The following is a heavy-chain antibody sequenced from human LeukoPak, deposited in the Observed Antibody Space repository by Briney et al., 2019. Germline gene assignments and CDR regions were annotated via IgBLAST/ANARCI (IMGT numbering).Heavy chain of an antibody. J-gene: IGHJ4*02. D-gene: IGHD2-8*02. CDR2: LSRGGSTT. Sequence: GGSLRLSCAGTGFAFNMFAIDWVRQAPGKGLEWVSGLSRGGSTTNYADSVKGRFAISRDKSQNSVFLQLNSLRPDDTAVYFCARQQRIRHCTEGVCTEGYYFDYWGQGTLVTVSS. V-gene: IGHV3-23*01. CDR1: GFAFNMFA. CDR3: ARQQRIRHCTEGVCTEGYYFDY.